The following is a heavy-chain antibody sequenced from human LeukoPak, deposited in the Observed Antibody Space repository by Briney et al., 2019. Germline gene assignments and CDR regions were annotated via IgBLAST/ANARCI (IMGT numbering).Heavy chain of an antibody. CDR2: ISYDGSNK. D-gene: IGHD2-2*01. Sequence: GGSLRLSCAASGFTFSSYAFHWVRQAPGMGLEWVAVISYDGSNKYYADSVKGRFTMSRDNSKNTLYLQMNSLRAEDTAVYYCARDRDIVVVPAAHYGFDYWGQGTLVTVSS. J-gene: IGHJ4*02. CDR1: GFTFSSYA. V-gene: IGHV3-30-3*01. CDR3: ARDRDIVVVPAAHYGFDY.